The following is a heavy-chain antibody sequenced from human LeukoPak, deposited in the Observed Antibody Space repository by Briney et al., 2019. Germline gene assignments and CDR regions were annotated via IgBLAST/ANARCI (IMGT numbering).Heavy chain of an antibody. D-gene: IGHD6-13*01. CDR3: ARDNPIAAADDY. J-gene: IGHJ4*02. CDR1: GFTFGSYG. Sequence: PGGSLRLSCAASGFTFGSYGMHWVRQAPGKGLEWVSSISSSSSYIYYADSVKGRFTISRDNAKNSLYLQMNSLRAEDTAVYYCARDNPIAAADDYWGQGTLVTVSS. CDR2: ISSSSSYI. V-gene: IGHV3-21*01.